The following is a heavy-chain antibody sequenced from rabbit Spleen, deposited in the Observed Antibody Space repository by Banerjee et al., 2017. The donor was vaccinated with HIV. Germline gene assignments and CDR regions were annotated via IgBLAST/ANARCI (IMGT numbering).Heavy chain of an antibody. CDR3: AREAPDISDDYGMDL. CDR2: IDPVFGIT. V-gene: IGHV1S43*01. CDR1: GVSFSGDSY. D-gene: IGHD4-1*01. J-gene: IGHJ6*01. Sequence: QEQLEESGGGLVKPEGSLTLTCIASGVSFSGDSYMCWVRQAPGTGLEWIGYIDPVFGITNYANSVKGRFTISSHNAQNTLYLQLNSLTAADTATYLCAREAPDISDDYGMDLWGPGTLVTVS.